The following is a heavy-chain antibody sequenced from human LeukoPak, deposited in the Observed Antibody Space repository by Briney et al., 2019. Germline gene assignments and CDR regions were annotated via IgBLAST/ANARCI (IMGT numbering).Heavy chain of an antibody. D-gene: IGHD3-10*01. V-gene: IGHV3-23*01. Sequence: PGGSLRLSCAASGFPFSSYAMTWVRQAPGKGLEWVSAIRASGGSTYYADSVRGRFTISRDNSKNTLYLQMNSLRAEDTAVYYCAKASAGSGRALYYYGMDVWGKGTTVTVSS. CDR2: IRASGGST. J-gene: IGHJ6*04. CDR3: AKASAGSGRALYYYGMDV. CDR1: GFPFSSYA.